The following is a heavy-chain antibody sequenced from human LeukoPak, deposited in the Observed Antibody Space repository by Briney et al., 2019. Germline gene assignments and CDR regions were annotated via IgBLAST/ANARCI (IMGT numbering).Heavy chain of an antibody. V-gene: IGHV4-4*07. J-gene: IGHJ4*02. CDR3: ARDGLYTNGYSYFDF. Sequence: PSETLSLTCTVSGVSISTHHWSWIRQPAGKGLEWIGRIHSSGSTNYDPSLKSRVTMSIDTSKNQFSLKVTSVTAADTAVYYCARDGLYTNGYSYFDFWGQGTLVTVSS. CDR2: IHSSGST. D-gene: IGHD5-18*01. CDR1: GVSISTHH.